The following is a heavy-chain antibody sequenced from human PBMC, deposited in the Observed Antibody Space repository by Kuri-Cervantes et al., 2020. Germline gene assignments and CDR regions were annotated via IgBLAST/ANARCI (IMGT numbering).Heavy chain of an antibody. V-gene: IGHV3-48*01. D-gene: IGHD1-1*01. J-gene: IGHJ6*02. CDR2: ISSSSSTI. CDR1: GFTFSSYS. Sequence: GGSLRLSCAASGFTFSSYSMNWVRQAPGKGLEWVSYISSSSSTIYYADSVKGRFTISRDNAKNSLYLQRNSLRAEDTAVYYCAREFVVELIYYYYYGMDVWGQGTTVTVSS. CDR3: AREFVVELIYYYYYGMDV.